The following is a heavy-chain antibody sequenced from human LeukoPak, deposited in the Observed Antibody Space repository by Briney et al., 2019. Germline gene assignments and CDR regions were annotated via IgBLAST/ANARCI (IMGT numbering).Heavy chain of an antibody. Sequence: GGSLRLSCAASGFTFNNYAMNWVRQAPGKGLEWVSAISSGGSTYYADSVKGRFTISRDNSKNTLYLQMNSLRAEDTAVYYCAKERGALYCSGGSCYLADFDYWGQGTLVTVSS. D-gene: IGHD2-15*01. J-gene: IGHJ4*02. V-gene: IGHV3-23*01. CDR3: AKERGALYCSGGSCYLADFDY. CDR2: ISSGGST. CDR1: GFTFNNYA.